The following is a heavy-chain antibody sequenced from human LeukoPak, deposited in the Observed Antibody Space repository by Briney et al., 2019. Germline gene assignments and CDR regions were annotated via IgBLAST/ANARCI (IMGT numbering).Heavy chain of an antibody. CDR3: ARDRRIAVAGTRYYYYGMDV. V-gene: IGHV4-61*01. D-gene: IGHD6-19*01. CDR1: GGSLSSGSYY. CDR2: IYYSGST. Sequence: SETLSLTCTVSGGSLSSGSYYWRWIRQPPGTGLEWLGYIYYSGSTNYNPSLKSRVTISVDTSKNLFSLKLSSVTAADTAVYYCARDRRIAVAGTRYYYYGMDVWGKGTTVTVSS. J-gene: IGHJ6*04.